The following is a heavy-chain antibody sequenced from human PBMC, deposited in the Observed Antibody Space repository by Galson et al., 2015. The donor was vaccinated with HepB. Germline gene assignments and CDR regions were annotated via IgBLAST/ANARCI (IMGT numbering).Heavy chain of an antibody. J-gene: IGHJ5*02. CDR2: IKEDGSEA. V-gene: IGHV3-7*01. CDR3: ALGVGWTIDH. Sequence: SLRLSCAGSGFTFNNYWMNWVRQAPGKGLEWLAIIKEDGSEAQYGDSVRGRFTISKDIAKTSVHLQMSTLRDEDTAVYYCALGVGWTIDHWGQGTLVSVSS. D-gene: IGHD3-10*01. CDR1: GFTFNNYW.